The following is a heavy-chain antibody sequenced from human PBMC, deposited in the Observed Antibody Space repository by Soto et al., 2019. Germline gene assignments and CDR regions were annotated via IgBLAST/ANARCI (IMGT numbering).Heavy chain of an antibody. D-gene: IGHD6-6*01. CDR2: IRTKSNGYAT. CDR3: SRVEYVTSSPIG. J-gene: IGHJ4*02. CDR1: GFTFSGSA. V-gene: IGHV3-73*01. Sequence: PGGSLRLSCAASGFTFSGSAIHWVRQASGKGLEWVARIRTKSNGYATTYAASVKGRFTISRDDSKNMAYLQMNGLKTEDPAMYYCSRVEYVTSSPIGWGQGTLVTVSS.